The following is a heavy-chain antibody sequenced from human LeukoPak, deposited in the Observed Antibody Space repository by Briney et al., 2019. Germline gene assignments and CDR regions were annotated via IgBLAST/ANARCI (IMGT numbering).Heavy chain of an antibody. V-gene: IGHV1-18*01. CDR2: ISAYNGNT. Sequence: ASVKVSYKASGYTFTSYGISWVRQAPGQGLEWMGWISAYNGNTNYAQKLQGRVTMTTDTSTSTAYMELRSLRSDDTAVYYCARDYSVRLRWEPHDYWGQGTLVTVSS. J-gene: IGHJ4*02. CDR3: ARDYSVRLRWEPHDY. CDR1: GYTFTSYG. D-gene: IGHD4-23*01.